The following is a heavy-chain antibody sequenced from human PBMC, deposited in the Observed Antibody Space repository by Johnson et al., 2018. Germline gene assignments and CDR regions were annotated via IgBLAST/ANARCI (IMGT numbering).Heavy chain of an antibody. CDR2: IWYDGSNK. Sequence: QVQLVESGGGLVQPGGSLRLSCAASGFTFSSYWMHWVRQAPGKGLEWVAVIWYDGSNKYYADSVKGRFTISRDNSKNTLYLKMNSLRAEDTAVYYCARDPEYYYDSSGYFRAGAFDIWGQGTMVTVSS. J-gene: IGHJ3*02. V-gene: IGHV3-33*08. CDR1: GFTFSSYW. D-gene: IGHD3-22*01. CDR3: ARDPEYYYDSSGYFRAGAFDI.